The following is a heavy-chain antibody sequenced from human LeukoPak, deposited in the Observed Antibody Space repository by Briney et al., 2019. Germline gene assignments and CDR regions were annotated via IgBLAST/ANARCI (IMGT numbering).Heavy chain of an antibody. J-gene: IGHJ4*02. Sequence: GESLQISCKGSGYSFTSYWIGWVRPVPGKGLEWMGIIYPGDSDTRYSPSFQGQVTISADKSISTAYLQWSSLKASDTAMYYCAGQVYSSSWYEFDYWGQGTLVTVSS. V-gene: IGHV5-51*01. CDR1: GYSFTSYW. D-gene: IGHD6-13*01. CDR2: IYPGDSDT. CDR3: AGQVYSSSWYEFDY.